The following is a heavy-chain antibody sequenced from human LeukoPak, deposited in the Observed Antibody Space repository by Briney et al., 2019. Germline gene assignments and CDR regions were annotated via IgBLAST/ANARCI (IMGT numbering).Heavy chain of an antibody. CDR2: ISGSGGST. J-gene: IGHJ4*02. Sequence: SGGSLRLSCAASGFTFSSYAMSWVRQAPGKGLEWVSAISGSGGSTYYADSVKGRFTISRDNSKNTLYLQMNSLRAEDTAVYYCAKDMGRRGIVATIFSGHEDGVYWGQGTLVTVSS. CDR1: GFTFSSYA. D-gene: IGHD5-12*01. V-gene: IGHV3-23*01. CDR3: AKDMGRRGIVATIFSGHEDGVY.